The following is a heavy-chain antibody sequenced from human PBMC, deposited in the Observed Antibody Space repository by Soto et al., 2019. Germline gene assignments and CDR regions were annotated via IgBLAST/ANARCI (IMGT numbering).Heavy chain of an antibody. Sequence: QVLLQESGPGLVRTSETLSLTCTVSGGSVSSGPYHWNWIRQPPGKGLEWIGHISYSGGANYNPSLKSRVAMSIDTSKYQFSLRLTSVTPADTAFYYCVRSHGGYWGQGALLTVSS. CDR3: VRSHGGY. CDR1: GGSVSSGPYH. CDR2: ISYSGGA. V-gene: IGHV4-61*01. J-gene: IGHJ4*02. D-gene: IGHD2-15*01.